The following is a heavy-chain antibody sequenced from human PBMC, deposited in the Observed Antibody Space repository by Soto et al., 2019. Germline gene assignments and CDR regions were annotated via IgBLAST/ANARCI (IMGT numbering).Heavy chain of an antibody. CDR1: GFTFSSYG. D-gene: IGHD6-19*01. CDR2: IWYDGSNK. J-gene: IGHJ6*02. CDR3: ARDPTAVAGRVASWYYYYGMDV. V-gene: IGHV3-33*01. Sequence: GGSLRLSCAASGFTFSSYGMHWVRQAPGKGLEWVAVIWYDGSNKYYADSVKGRFTISRDNSKNTLYLQMNSLRAEDTAVYYCARDPTAVAGRVASWYYYYGMDVWGQGTTVTVSS.